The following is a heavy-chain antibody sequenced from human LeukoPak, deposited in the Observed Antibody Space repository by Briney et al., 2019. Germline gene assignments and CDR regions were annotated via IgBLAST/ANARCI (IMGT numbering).Heavy chain of an antibody. D-gene: IGHD6-13*01. CDR3: ARDLGSSWYSSENY. V-gene: IGHV4-38-2*02. CDR1: GYSISSGYY. Sequence: SETLSLTFTVSGYSISSGYYWGWIRQPPGKGLEWIGSIYHSGSTYYNPSLKSRVTISVDTSKNQFSLKLSSVTAADTAVYYCARDLGSSWYSSENYWGQGTLVTVSS. J-gene: IGHJ4*02. CDR2: IYHSGST.